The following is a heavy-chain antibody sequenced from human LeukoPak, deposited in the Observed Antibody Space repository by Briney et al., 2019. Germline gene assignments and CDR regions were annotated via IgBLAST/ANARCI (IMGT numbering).Heavy chain of an antibody. D-gene: IGHD3-9*01. V-gene: IGHV1-8*01. J-gene: IGHJ5*02. CDR3: ARSVLRYFDWLYD. Sequence: GASVKVSCKASGYTFTSYDINWVRQATGQGLEWMGWMNPNSGNTGYAQKFQGRVTMTRNTSISTAYMELSSLRSEDTAAYYCARSVLRYFDWLYDWGQGTLVTVSS. CDR1: GYTFTSYD. CDR2: MNPNSGNT.